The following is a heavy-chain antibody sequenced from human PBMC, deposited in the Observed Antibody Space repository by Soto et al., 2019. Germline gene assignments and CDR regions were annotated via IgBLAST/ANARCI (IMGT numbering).Heavy chain of an antibody. J-gene: IGHJ6*01. CDR1: GFTFSSYA. V-gene: IGHV3-23*01. D-gene: IGHD2-15*01. CDR2: ISGSGGST. CDR3: AKSLGYWSGGSCYSAYYYVMDV. Sequence: EVQLLESGGGLVQPGGSLRLSCAASGFTFSSYAMSWGRQAPGKGLEWVSAISGSGGSTYYAESVKGRFTISRDNSKNTLYLQMNSLRAEDTAVYYCAKSLGYWSGGSCYSAYYYVMDVW.